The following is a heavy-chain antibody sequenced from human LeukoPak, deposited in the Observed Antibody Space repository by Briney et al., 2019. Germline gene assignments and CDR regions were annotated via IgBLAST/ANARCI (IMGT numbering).Heavy chain of an antibody. D-gene: IGHD3-10*01. CDR1: GYTFTSYD. Sequence: APVKVSCKASGYTFTSYDINWVRQATGQGLEWMGWMNPNSGNTGYAQKFQGRVTMTRNTSISTAYMELSSLRSEDTAVYYCARALFDRRTGWARGPKINWFDPWGQGTLVTVSS. J-gene: IGHJ5*02. CDR3: ARALFDRRTGWARGPKINWFDP. V-gene: IGHV1-8*01. CDR2: MNPNSGNT.